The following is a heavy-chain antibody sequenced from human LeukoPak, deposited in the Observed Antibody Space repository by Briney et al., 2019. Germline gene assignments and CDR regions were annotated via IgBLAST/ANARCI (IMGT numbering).Heavy chain of an antibody. CDR1: GGPFSGYY. V-gene: IGHV4-34*01. D-gene: IGHD3-22*01. CDR3: ARDQGFNYYDSSGYRMGLDY. Sequence: SETLSLTCAVYGGPFSGYYWSWIRQPPGKGLERIGEINHSGSTNYNPSLKSRVTISVDTSKNQFSLKLSSVTAADTAVYYCARDQGFNYYDSSGYRMGLDYWGQGTLVTVSS. CDR2: INHSGST. J-gene: IGHJ4*02.